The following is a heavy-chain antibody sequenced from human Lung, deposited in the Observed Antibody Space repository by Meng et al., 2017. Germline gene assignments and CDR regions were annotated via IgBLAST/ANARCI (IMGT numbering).Heavy chain of an antibody. V-gene: IGHV1-2*06. CDR1: GYNFPDYW. CDR2: IDPKSGDT. CDR3: ARDEDISAAGKLFGDY. J-gene: IGHJ4*02. D-gene: IGHD6-13*01. Sequence: QGVPSGAEVKKPWASVKVSCKPSGYNFPDYWLHWVRRAPGQGLEWMGRIDPKSGDTHYAQRFQGRVTMTGDTSISTAYMELSGLRSDDTAMYYCARDEDISAAGKLFGDYWGQGTLVTAPQ.